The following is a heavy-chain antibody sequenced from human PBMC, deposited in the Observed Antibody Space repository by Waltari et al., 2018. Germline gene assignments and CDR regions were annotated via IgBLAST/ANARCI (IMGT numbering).Heavy chain of an antibody. D-gene: IGHD3-22*01. CDR3: ARGDDSSGFLFDY. CDR1: GGSISSGSYY. Sequence: QVQLQESGPGLVKPSQTLSLTCTVSGGSISSGSYYWSWIRQPAGKGLEWIGYIYTSGSTNYNPSLKSRVTISVDTSKNQFSLKLSSVTAADTDVYYCARGDDSSGFLFDYWGQGTLVTVSS. CDR2: IYTSGST. V-gene: IGHV4-61*09. J-gene: IGHJ4*02.